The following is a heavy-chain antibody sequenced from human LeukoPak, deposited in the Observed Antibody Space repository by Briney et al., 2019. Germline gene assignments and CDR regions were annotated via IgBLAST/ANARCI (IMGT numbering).Heavy chain of an antibody. V-gene: IGHV1-2*02. D-gene: IGHD6-13*01. CDR2: INPNSGGT. CDR3: ARGEHNKWQQLVIIDY. CDR1: GYTFTGYY. J-gene: IGHJ4*02. Sequence: GASVKVSCKASGYTFTGYYMHWVRQAPGQGLEWMGWINPNSGGTNYAQKFQGRVTMTRDTSISTAYMELSRLRSDDTAVYYCARGEHNKWQQLVIIDYWGQGTLVTVSS.